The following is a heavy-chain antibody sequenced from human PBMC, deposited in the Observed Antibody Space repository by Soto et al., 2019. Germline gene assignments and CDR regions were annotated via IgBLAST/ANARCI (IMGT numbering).Heavy chain of an antibody. J-gene: IGHJ4*02. D-gene: IGHD1-26*01. CDR1: GFTFSSYG. Sequence: QVQLVESGGGVVQPGRSLRLSCVASGFTFSSYGMHWVRQAPGKGLEWVAIISYDGSNTYYADSVKGRFTISRNNSKNMSYLQMNTLSTEDTSVYFCAKVGGLSGSYYIFSSYHVEYWGQGALGTVSS. CDR2: ISYDGSNT. CDR3: AKVGGLSGSYYIFSSYHVEY. V-gene: IGHV3-30*18.